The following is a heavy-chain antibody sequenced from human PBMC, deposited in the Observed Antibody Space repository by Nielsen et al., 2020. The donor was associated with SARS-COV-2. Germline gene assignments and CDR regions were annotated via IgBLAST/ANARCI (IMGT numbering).Heavy chain of an antibody. Sequence: SETLSLTCAVSGGSISSGGYSWSWIRQPPGKGLEWIGYIYHSGSTYYNPSLKSRVTISVDRSKNQFSLKLSSVTAADTAVYYCARRLDSLDYWGQGTLVTVSS. CDR2: IYHSGST. CDR1: GGSISSGGYS. D-gene: IGHD6-25*01. J-gene: IGHJ4*02. CDR3: ARRLDSLDY. V-gene: IGHV4-30-2*01.